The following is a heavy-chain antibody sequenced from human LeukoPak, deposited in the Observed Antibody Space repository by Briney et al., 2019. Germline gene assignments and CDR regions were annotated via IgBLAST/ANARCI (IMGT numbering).Heavy chain of an antibody. CDR2: ISGSGGST. CDR3: AKDLGGPHYYYYMDV. J-gene: IGHJ6*03. Sequence: GGSLRLSCAASGFTFSSYAMSWVRQAPGKGLEWVSAISGSGGSTYYADSVKGRFTISRDNSKNTLYLQMNSLRAEDTAVYYCAKDLGGPHYYYYMDVWGKGTTVTVSS. CDR1: GFTFSSYA. V-gene: IGHV3-23*01. D-gene: IGHD3-3*01.